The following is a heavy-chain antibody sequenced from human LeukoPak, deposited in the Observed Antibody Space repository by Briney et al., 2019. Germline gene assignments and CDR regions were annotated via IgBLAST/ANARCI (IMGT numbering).Heavy chain of an antibody. CDR2: ISWHSENI. CDR1: GFTFADYA. CDR3: ARCYTYGTTWFGGLDV. D-gene: IGHD3-10*01. J-gene: IGHJ6*02. Sequence: GGSLRLSCAASGFTFADYAMHWVRQAPGKGLEWVSGISWHSENIAYADSVKGRFTISRDNAKKSLYLQMNSLRAEDTAVYYCARCYTYGTTWFGGLDVWGQGTTVTVSS. V-gene: IGHV3-9*01.